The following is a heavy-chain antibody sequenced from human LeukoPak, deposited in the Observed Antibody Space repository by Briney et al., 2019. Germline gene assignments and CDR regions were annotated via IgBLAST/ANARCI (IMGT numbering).Heavy chain of an antibody. V-gene: IGHV1-18*01. CDR1: GYIFTTYA. CDR3: AREFKPPGMSMIADFYGMDV. Sequence: ASVKVSCKASGYIFTTYAITWVRRAPGQGLEWMGGISAFNGNANYAQKFQGRVTLTTDTSTRTAYMELRSLRSDDTAVYFCAREFKPPGMSMIADFYGMDVWGQGTTVTVSS. CDR2: ISAFNGNA. D-gene: IGHD3-22*01. J-gene: IGHJ6*02.